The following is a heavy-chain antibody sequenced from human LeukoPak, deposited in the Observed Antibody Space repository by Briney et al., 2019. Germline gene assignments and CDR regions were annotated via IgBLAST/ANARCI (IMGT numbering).Heavy chain of an antibody. V-gene: IGHV1-18*01. CDR1: GYTFTSYG. J-gene: IGHJ4*02. CDR3: ARGPSLKSYDYVWGSYRYTSVGETGYYFDY. D-gene: IGHD3-16*02. CDR2: ISAYNGNT. Sequence: ASVTVSCTASGYTFTSYGISWVRQAPGQGLEWMGWISAYNGNTNYAQKLQGRVTMTTDTSTSTAYMELSSLRSEDTAVYYCARGPSLKSYDYVWGSYRYTSVGETGYYFDYWGQGTLVTVSS.